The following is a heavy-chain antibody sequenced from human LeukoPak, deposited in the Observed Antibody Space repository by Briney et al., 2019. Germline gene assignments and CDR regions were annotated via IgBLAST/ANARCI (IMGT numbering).Heavy chain of an antibody. V-gene: IGHV4-4*07. CDR2: IYTSGST. CDR3: ARVAPSYYDFWSGYPVDI. J-gene: IGHJ3*02. D-gene: IGHD3-3*01. CDR1: GGSISSYY. Sequence: SETLSLTCTVSGGSISSYYWSWIRQPAGKGLEWIGRIYTSGSTNYNPSHKSRVTMSVDTSKNQFSLKLSSVTAADTAVYYCARVAPSYYDFWSGYPVDIWGQGTMVTVSS.